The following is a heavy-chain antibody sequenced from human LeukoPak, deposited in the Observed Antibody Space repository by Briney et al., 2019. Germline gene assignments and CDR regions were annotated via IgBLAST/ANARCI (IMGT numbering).Heavy chain of an antibody. CDR2: IYYSGTT. CDR1: GGSISSGGYS. J-gene: IGHJ4*02. Sequence: SETLSLTCTVSGGSISSGGYSWSWIRQHPGKGLEWIGYIYYSGTTYYNPSLRSRVTISVDTSKNQFSLRLSSVTAADTAVYYCARLGPPNCSGGSCLFDYWGQGTLVTVSS. CDR3: ARLGPPNCSGGSCLFDY. D-gene: IGHD2-15*01. V-gene: IGHV4-31*03.